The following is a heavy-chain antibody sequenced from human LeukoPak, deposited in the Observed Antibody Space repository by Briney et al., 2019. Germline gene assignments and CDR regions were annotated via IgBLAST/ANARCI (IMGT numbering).Heavy chain of an antibody. V-gene: IGHV3-30-3*01. D-gene: IGHD4-17*01. J-gene: IGHJ4*02. CDR3: AKDHVYGDYGGY. CDR2: ISYDGSNK. Sequence: PGRSLRLSCAASGFTFSSYAMHWVRQAPGKGLEWVAVISYDGSNKYYADSVKGRFTISRDNSKNTLYLQMNSLRAEDTAVYYCAKDHVYGDYGGYWGQGTLVTVSS. CDR1: GFTFSSYA.